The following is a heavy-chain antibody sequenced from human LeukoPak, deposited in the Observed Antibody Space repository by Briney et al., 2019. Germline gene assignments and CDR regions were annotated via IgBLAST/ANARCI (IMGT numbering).Heavy chain of an antibody. D-gene: IGHD3-22*01. CDR2: IYYSGST. Sequence: SETLSLTCTVSGGSISSYYWSWIRQPPGKGLEWIGYIYYSGSTNYNPSLKSRVTISVDTSKNQFSLKLSSVTAADTAVYYCARHRPYYYDSSGYYSPYYYYGMDVWGQGTTVTVS. CDR3: ARHRPYYYDSSGYYSPYYYYGMDV. CDR1: GGSISSYY. J-gene: IGHJ6*02. V-gene: IGHV4-59*08.